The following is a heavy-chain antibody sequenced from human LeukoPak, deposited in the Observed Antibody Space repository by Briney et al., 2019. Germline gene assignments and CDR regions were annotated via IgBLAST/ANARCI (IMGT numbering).Heavy chain of an antibody. V-gene: IGHV4-39*01. CDR3: ARLLAYFDY. CDR2: IYYSGST. J-gene: IGHJ4*02. Sequence: WVRQAPGKGLEWIGSIYYSGSTYYNPSLKSRVTISVDTSKNQFSLKLSSVTAADTAVYYCARLLAYFDYWGQGTLVTVSS. D-gene: IGHD5-12*01.